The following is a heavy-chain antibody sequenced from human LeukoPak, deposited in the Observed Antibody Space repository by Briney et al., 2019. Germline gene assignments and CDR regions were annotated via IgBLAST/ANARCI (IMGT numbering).Heavy chain of an antibody. CDR1: GYTFTSYA. CDR3: ARDSRPHYYYGMDV. V-gene: IGHV7-4-1*02. Sequence: GASVKVSFTASGYTFTSYAMNWVRQAPGQGLEWMGWINTNTGNPTYAQGFTGRFVFSLDTSVSTAYLQISSLKAEDTAVYYCARDSRPHYYYGMDVWGQGTTVTVSS. J-gene: IGHJ6*02. CDR2: INTNTGNP.